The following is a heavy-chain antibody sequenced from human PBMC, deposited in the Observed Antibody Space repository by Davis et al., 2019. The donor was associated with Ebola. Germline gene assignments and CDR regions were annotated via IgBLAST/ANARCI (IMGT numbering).Heavy chain of an antibody. J-gene: IGHJ5*01. CDR2: ISGGGGST. CDR1: EFTFSDYA. D-gene: IGHD3-10*01. CDR3: AKDRGGAYYGDWFDS. Sequence: GGSLRLSCAASEFTFSDYAMTWVRQAPGKGLEWVSCISGGGGSTYYADSVKGRFTIFRDNSKNMLYLQLNGLTAEDTAIYYCAKDRGGAYYGDWFDSWGQGTLVTVSS. V-gene: IGHV3-23*01.